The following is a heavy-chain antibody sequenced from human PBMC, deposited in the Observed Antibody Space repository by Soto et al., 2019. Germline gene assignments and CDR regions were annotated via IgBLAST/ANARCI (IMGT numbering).Heavy chain of an antibody. CDR2: IYYSGST. Sequence: SETLSLTCTVSGGSISSSSYYWGWIRQPPGKGLEWIGSIYYSGSTYYNPSLKSRVTISVDTSKNQFSLKLSSVTAADTAVYYCARLYDFWSGYYNWFDPWGQGALVTVPS. V-gene: IGHV4-39*01. CDR3: ARLYDFWSGYYNWFDP. J-gene: IGHJ5*02. CDR1: GGSISSSSYY. D-gene: IGHD3-3*01.